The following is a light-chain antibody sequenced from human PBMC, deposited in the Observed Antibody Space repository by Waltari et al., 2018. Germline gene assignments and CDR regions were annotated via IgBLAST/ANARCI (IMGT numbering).Light chain of an antibody. V-gene: IGKV1-5*03. Sequence: DIQMTQSPSTLSASVGDRVTITCRASQSINTWLAWYQHKPGRAPNLLIYKASTLESGVPSRFSGSGSGTEFTLTIGSLQPDDFATYYCQHYNNYPWTFGQGTKVEIK. CDR1: QSINTW. J-gene: IGKJ1*01. CDR3: QHYNNYPWT. CDR2: KAS.